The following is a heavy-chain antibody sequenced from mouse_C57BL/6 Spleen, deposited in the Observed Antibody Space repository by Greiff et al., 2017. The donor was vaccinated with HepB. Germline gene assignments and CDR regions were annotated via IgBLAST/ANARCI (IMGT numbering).Heavy chain of an antibody. Sequence: QVQLKESGPELVKPGASVKISCKASGYAFSSSWMNWVKQRPGKGLEWIGRIYPGDGDTNYNGKFKGKATLTADKSSSTAYMQLSSLTSEDSAVYFCASAGYYGNYYAMDYWGQGTSVTVSS. CDR1: GYAFSSSW. J-gene: IGHJ4*01. CDR2: IYPGDGDT. V-gene: IGHV1-82*01. CDR3: ASAGYYGNYYAMDY. D-gene: IGHD2-1*01.